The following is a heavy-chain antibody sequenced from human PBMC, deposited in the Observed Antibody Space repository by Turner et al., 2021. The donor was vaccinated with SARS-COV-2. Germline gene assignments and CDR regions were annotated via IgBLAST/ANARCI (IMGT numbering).Heavy chain of an antibody. CDR1: GGTLSSYT. CDR3: ASRWFGELPFDY. Sequence: QVQLVQSGAAVKKPGSSVKVSCKASGGTLSSYTISWVRQAPGKGLEWMGRIIPILGITNNAQKFQGRVTITADKSTSTAYRDLNSMRSEDTAVYYCASRWFGELPFDYWGQGTLVTVSS. CDR2: IIPILGIT. J-gene: IGHJ4*02. D-gene: IGHD3-10*01. V-gene: IGHV1-69*02.